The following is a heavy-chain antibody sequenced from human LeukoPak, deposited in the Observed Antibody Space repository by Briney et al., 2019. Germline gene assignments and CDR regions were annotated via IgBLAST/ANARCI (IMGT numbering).Heavy chain of an antibody. CDR3: ARDSYGLDY. V-gene: IGHV3-30*01. CDR2: ISYDGSNK. J-gene: IGHJ4*02. CDR1: GFTFSNYA. D-gene: IGHD4-17*01. Sequence: GGSLRLSCAASGFTFSNYAMHWVRQAPGKGLEWVAVISYDGSNKYYADSVKGRFTISGDNSRNTLYLQMNSLRAEDTAVYYCARDSYGLDYWGQGTLVTVSS.